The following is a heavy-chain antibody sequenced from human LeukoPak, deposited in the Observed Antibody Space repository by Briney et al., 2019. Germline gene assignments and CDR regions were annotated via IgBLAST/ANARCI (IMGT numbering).Heavy chain of an antibody. CDR3: AKGDCSSTSCYVAYCGGDCYPLIDY. CDR2: IRYDGSNK. V-gene: IGHV3-30*02. CDR1: GFTFSSYG. J-gene: IGHJ4*02. Sequence: GSLRLSCAASGFTFSSYGMHWVRQAPGKGLEWVAFIRYDGSNKYYADSVRGRFTISRDNSKNTLYLQMNSLRAEDTAVYYCAKGDCSSTSCYVAYCGGDCYPLIDYWGQGTLVTVSS. D-gene: IGHD2-2*01.